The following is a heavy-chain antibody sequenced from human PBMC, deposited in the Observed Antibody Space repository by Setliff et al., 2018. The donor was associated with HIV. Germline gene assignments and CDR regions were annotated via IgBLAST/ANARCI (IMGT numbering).Heavy chain of an antibody. V-gene: IGHV4-39*01. CDR2: IYYSGST. J-gene: IGHJ4*02. CDR1: GGSITSTSYY. Sequence: SETLSLTCTVSGGSITSTSYYWTWIRQPAGKGLEWIGSIYYSGSTYYNPSLKSRVTISVDTSKNQFSLKLSSVTAADTAVYYCARSVPRYCSGGSCYPPLFDYWGQGTLVTVSS. D-gene: IGHD2-15*01. CDR3: ARSVPRYCSGGSCYPPLFDY.